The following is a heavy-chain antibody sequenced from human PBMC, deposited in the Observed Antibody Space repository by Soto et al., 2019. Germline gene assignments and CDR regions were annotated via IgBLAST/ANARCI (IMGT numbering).Heavy chain of an antibody. CDR1: GFTFSSYT. J-gene: IGHJ6*02. CDR3: ARTPGSYGYYYGMDV. Sequence: EVQLVESGGGLVKPGGSLRLSCAASGFTFSSYTMNWVRQAPGKGLEWVSSISSSSNYIYYADSVKGRFTISRDNAKNSLYLQMNSLRAEDTAVYYCARTPGSYGYYYGMDVWGQGTTVTVSS. D-gene: IGHD3-10*01. V-gene: IGHV3-21*01. CDR2: ISSSSNYI.